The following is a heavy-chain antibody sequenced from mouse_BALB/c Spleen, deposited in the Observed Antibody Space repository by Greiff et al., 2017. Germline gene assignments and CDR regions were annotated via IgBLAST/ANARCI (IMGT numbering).Heavy chain of an antibody. J-gene: IGHJ1*01. V-gene: IGHV5-17*02. CDR2: ISSGSSTI. Sequence: EVQLVESGGGLVQPGGSRKLSCAASGFTFSSFGMHWVRQAPEKGLEWVAYISSGSSTIYYADTVKGRFTISRDNPKNTLFLQMTSLRSEDTAMYYCAKGGNYYGSSYGYFDVWGAGTTVTVSS. CDR3: AKGGNYYGSSYGYFDV. D-gene: IGHD1-1*01. CDR1: GFTFSSFG.